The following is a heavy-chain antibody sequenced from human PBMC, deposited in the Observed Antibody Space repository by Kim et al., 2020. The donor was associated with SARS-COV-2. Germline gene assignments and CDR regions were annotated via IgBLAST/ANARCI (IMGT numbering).Heavy chain of an antibody. Sequence: AQKFQGRVTMTRDTSTSTVYMELSSLRSEDTAVYYCAREFCSGGSCSPDYWGQGTLVTVSS. CDR3: AREFCSGGSCSPDY. J-gene: IGHJ4*02. V-gene: IGHV1-46*01. D-gene: IGHD2-15*01.